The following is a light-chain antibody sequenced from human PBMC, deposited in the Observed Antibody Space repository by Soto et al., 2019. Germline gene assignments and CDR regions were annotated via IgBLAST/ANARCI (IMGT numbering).Light chain of an antibody. CDR3: LQYNNCPWT. CDR1: QSVSSN. V-gene: IGKV3-15*01. J-gene: IGKJ1*01. Sequence: EIVMTQSPATLSVSPGERATLSCRASQSVSSNLAWYQQKPGQAPRLLIYGASTRATGIPARFSGSGSGTEFTLTISSLQSEDFAVYYCLQYNNCPWTFGQGTKVEIK. CDR2: GAS.